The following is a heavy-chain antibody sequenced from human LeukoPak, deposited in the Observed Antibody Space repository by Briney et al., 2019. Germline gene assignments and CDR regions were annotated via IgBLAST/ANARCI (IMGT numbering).Heavy chain of an antibody. CDR3: ARNQRGAGDY. CDR2: IYTSGST. CDR1: GGSISSSSYY. J-gene: IGHJ4*02. D-gene: IGHD1-26*01. Sequence: SETLSLTCIVSGGSISSSSYYWSWIRQPAGKGLEWIGRIYTSGSTNYNPSLKSRVTISVDTSKNQFSLKLSSVTAADTAVYYCARNQRGAGDYWGQGTLVTVSS. V-gene: IGHV4-61*02.